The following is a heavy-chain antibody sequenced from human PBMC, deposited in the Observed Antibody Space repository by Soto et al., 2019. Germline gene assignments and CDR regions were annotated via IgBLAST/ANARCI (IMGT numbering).Heavy chain of an antibody. J-gene: IGHJ4*02. CDR1: GYTFTSYY. V-gene: IGHV1-46*01. CDR2: INPSGGST. CDR3: ARDQTADTAMVPLFDY. Sequence: ASVKVSCKASGYTFTSYYMHWVRQAPGQGLEWMGIINPSGGSTSYAQKFQGRVTMTRDTSTSTVYMELSSLRSEDTAVYYCARDQTADTAMVPLFDYWGQGTLVTVSS. D-gene: IGHD5-18*01.